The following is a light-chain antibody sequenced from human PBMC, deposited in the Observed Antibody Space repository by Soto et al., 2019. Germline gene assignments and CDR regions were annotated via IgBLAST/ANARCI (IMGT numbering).Light chain of an antibody. CDR3: GSYTGSIYV. CDR2: EVS. J-gene: IGLJ1*01. CDR1: SSDVGGYKF. Sequence: QSALTQPASVSGSPGQSITISCTGTSSDVGGYKFVSWYQQHPGKAPKLMIYEVSNRPSGVSSRFSGSKSGNTASLTISGLQPEDEADYYCGSYTGSIYVFGPGTKVAVL. V-gene: IGLV2-14*01.